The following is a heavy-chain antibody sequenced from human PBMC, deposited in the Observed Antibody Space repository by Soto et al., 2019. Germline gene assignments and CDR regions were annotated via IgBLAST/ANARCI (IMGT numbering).Heavy chain of an antibody. J-gene: IGHJ3*02. V-gene: IGHV4-59*08. Sequence: SETLSLTCTVSGCSISSYYWSWIRQPPGKGLEWIGYIYYSGSTNYNPSLKSRVTISVDTSKNQFSLKLSSVTAADTAVYYCARLLIATNAFDIWGQGTMVTVSS. CDR3: ARLLIATNAFDI. CDR2: IYYSGST. D-gene: IGHD5-12*01. CDR1: GCSISSYY.